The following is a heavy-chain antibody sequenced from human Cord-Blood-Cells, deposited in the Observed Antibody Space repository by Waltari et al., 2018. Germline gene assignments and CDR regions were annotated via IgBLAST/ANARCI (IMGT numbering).Heavy chain of an antibody. Sequence: EVQLVESGGGLVKPGGSLRLSCAASGFTFSSYSMNWVRQAPGKGLEWVSSISSSRIYIYYADSVKGRFTISRDNAKNSLYLQMNSLRAEDTAVYYCARDDSIVVVPAAMYFDLWGRGTLVTVSS. V-gene: IGHV3-21*01. CDR3: ARDDSIVVVPAAMYFDL. CDR1: GFTFSSYS. J-gene: IGHJ2*01. CDR2: ISSSRIYI. D-gene: IGHD2-2*01.